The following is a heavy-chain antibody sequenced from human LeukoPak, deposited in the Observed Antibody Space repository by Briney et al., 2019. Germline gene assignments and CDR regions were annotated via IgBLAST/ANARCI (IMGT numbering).Heavy chain of an antibody. D-gene: IGHD5-12*01. J-gene: IGHJ6*03. CDR1: GYTFTGYY. V-gene: IGHV1-2*02. CDR3: ARGYCGYLNPYYYMDV. Sequence: ASVKVSCKASGYTFTGYYMHWVRQAPGQGLEWIGWIYPHSGGTNYAQKFQGRVTMTRDTSISTAYMELSRLRSDDTAVYYCARGYCGYLNPYYYMDVWDKGTTVTVSS. CDR2: IYPHSGGT.